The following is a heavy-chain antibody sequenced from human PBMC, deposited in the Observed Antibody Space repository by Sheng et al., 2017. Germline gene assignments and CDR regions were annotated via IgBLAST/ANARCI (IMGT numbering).Heavy chain of an antibody. CDR1: GGSFSGYY. V-gene: IGHV4-34*01. CDR3: ARGVNNQSKYRNLPFDY. J-gene: IGHJ4*02. CDR2: YNHSGST. D-gene: IGHD3-16*02. Sequence: QVQLQQWGAGLLKPSETLSLTCAVYGGSFSGYYWSWIRQPPGKGRGVDWGKYNHSGSTNYNPSLKSRVTISVDTSKNQFSLKLSSVTAADTAVYYCARGVNNQSKYRNLPFDYWGQGTLVTVSS.